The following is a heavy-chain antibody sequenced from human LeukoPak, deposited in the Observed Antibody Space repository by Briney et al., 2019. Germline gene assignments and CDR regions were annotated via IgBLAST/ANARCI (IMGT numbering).Heavy chain of an antibody. D-gene: IGHD4-17*01. CDR1: GGTFSSYA. CDR3: AATTVTTIDY. Sequence: SSVKVSFKASGGTFSSYAISWVRQAPGQGLEWMGRIIPIFGTANYAQEFQGRVTITTDESTSTAYMELSSLRSEDTAVYYCAATTVTTIDYWGQGTLVTVSS. CDR2: IIPIFGTA. V-gene: IGHV1-69*05. J-gene: IGHJ4*02.